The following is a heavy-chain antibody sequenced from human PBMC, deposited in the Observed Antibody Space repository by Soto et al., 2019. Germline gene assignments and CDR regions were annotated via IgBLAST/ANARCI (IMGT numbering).Heavy chain of an antibody. CDR2: IYPGDSDT. CDR3: ARQSSGPAGTPPPSSHSVMAL. D-gene: IGHD6-19*01. CDR1: GYSFTSYW. Sequence: PGESLKISCKGSGYSFTSYWIGWVRQMPGKGLEWMGIIYPGDSDTRYSPSFQGQVTISADKSISTAYLQWSSLKASDTAMYYCARQSSGPAGTPPPSSHSVMALWGHGTTVPVS. V-gene: IGHV5-51*01. J-gene: IGHJ6*02.